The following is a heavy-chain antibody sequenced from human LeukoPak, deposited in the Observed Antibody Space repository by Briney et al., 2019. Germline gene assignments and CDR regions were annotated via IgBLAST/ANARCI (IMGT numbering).Heavy chain of an antibody. Sequence: SETLSLTCTVSGGSISSHYWSWIRQPPGRGLEWIGYIFYSGSTNYNPSLKSRVTISVDTSKNQFSLKLSSVTAADTAVYYCARGNDFWSGYLYWGQGTLVTVSS. D-gene: IGHD3-3*01. V-gene: IGHV4-59*08. CDR1: GGSISSHY. CDR3: ARGNDFWSGYLY. CDR2: IFYSGST. J-gene: IGHJ4*02.